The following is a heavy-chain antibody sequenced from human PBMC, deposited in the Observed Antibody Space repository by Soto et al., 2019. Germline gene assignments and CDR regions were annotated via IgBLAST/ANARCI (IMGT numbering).Heavy chain of an antibody. D-gene: IGHD1-26*01. CDR2: ISAENGKT. CDR3: ARDSGSYWVSVDY. J-gene: IGHJ4*02. CDR1: GYTFISYD. V-gene: IGHV1-18*01. Sequence: QVQLVQSGAEVKKPGASVKVSCKASGYTFISYDISWVRQVPGQGLEWMGWISAENGKTYYAQKFQGRLTMTTNTSTSTAYMELRSLRSDDTAVYYCARDSGSYWVSVDYWGQGTLVTVSS.